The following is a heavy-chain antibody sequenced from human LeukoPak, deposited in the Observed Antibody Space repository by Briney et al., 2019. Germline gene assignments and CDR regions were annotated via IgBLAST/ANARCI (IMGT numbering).Heavy chain of an antibody. V-gene: IGHV4-59*01. CDR1: GGSISSYY. CDR2: IYYSGST. D-gene: IGHD3-10*01. J-gene: IGHJ4*02. Sequence: PSETLSLTCTVSGGSISSYYWSWIRQPPGKGLEWIVYIYYSGSTNYNPSLKSRVTISVDTSKNQFSLKLSSVAAADTAVYYCARYGHYYGYTRWGQGTLVTVSS. CDR3: ARYGHYYGYTR.